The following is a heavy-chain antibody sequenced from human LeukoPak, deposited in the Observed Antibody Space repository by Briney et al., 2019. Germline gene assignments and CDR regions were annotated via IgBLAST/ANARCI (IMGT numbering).Heavy chain of an antibody. CDR1: GFTISSYA. V-gene: IGHV3-23*01. Sequence: GGSLRLSCAVSGFTISSYAMAWVRQAPGKGLEWVSGISGSGGKTHYIDSVKGRFTISRDYSKNTLYLQMNSLRAEDTAVYYCAKDRLVWDGTFDYWGQGTLVTVSS. CDR3: AKDRLVWDGTFDY. J-gene: IGHJ4*02. D-gene: IGHD1-26*01. CDR2: ISGSGGKT.